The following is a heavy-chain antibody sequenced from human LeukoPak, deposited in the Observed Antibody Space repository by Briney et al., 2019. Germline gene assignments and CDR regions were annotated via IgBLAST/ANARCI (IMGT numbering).Heavy chain of an antibody. V-gene: IGHV4-4*07. Sequence: KASETLSLTCSVSGGSISSYWWSWIRRPAGKGLEFIGRIYTTGRTNYNPSLKSRVSMSVDTSKNKFSLELRSVTAADTAVYLCARGGYTISSYIFDYWGQGALVTVSS. CDR1: GGSISSYW. CDR2: IYTTGRT. J-gene: IGHJ4*02. D-gene: IGHD3-16*02. CDR3: ARGGYTISSYIFDY.